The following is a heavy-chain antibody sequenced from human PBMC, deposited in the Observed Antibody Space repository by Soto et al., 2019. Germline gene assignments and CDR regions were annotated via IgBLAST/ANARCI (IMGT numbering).Heavy chain of an antibody. Sequence: ESLSLTGPVSGDSITASYSNWAWIRQPPGKGLEWIGTFYYSGTTSQNPPLMSRITISGDTSRNQFSLNLRSVTAADSGVYYCAKLVRDDVRRSDLDHWGQGTMVTVS. CDR3: AKLVRDDVRRSDLDH. V-gene: IGHV4-39*01. J-gene: IGHJ4*02. D-gene: IGHD3-10*02. CDR2: FYYSGTT. CDR1: GDSITASYSN.